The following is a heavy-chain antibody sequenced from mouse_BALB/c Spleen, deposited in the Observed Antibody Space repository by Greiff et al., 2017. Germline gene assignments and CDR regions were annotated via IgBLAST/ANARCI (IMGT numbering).Heavy chain of an antibody. CDR3: TRSNWDGYFDV. V-gene: IGHV1-69*02. CDR1: GYTFTSYW. CDR2: IYPSDSYT. Sequence: QVQLQQPGAELVRPGASVQLSCKASGYTFTSYWINWVKQRPGQGLEWIGNIYPSDSYTNYNQKFKDKATLTVDKSSSTAYMQLSSPTSEDSAVYYCTRSNWDGYFDVWGAGTTVTVSS. D-gene: IGHD4-1*01. J-gene: IGHJ1*01.